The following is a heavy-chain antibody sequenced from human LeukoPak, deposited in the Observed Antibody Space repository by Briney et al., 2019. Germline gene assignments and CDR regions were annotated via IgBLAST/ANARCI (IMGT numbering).Heavy chain of an antibody. Sequence: SETLSLTCAVYGGSFSGYYWSWIRQPPGKGLEWIGRIYSSGSTNYNPSLKSRVTMSVDTSKNKFSLKLSSVTAADTAVYYCARDKAVTPYYFDYWGQGTLVTVSS. CDR1: GGSFSGYY. CDR3: ARDKAVTPYYFDY. CDR2: IYSSGST. V-gene: IGHV4-4*07. D-gene: IGHD4-17*01. J-gene: IGHJ4*02.